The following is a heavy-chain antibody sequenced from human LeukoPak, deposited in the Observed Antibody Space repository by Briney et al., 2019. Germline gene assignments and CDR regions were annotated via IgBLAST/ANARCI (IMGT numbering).Heavy chain of an antibody. J-gene: IGHJ5*02. D-gene: IGHD2-2*01. CDR3: ARGLVHIESDIVVVPAAIGDNWFDP. CDR2: INHSGST. Sequence: SETLSLTCAVYGGSFSGYYWSWIRRPPGKGLEWIGEINHSGSTNYNPSLKSRVTISVDTSKNQFSLKLSSVTAADTAVYYCARGLVHIESDIVVVPAAIGDNWFDPWGQGTLVTVSS. CDR1: GGSFSGYY. V-gene: IGHV4-34*01.